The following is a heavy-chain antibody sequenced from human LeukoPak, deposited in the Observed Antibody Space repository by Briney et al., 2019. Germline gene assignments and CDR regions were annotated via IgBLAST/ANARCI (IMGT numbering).Heavy chain of an antibody. Sequence: GGSLRLSCAASGFIFSSYGMSWVRQAPGKGLEWVSGISGDGDITYYADSVKGRFTISRDNSKSTLYLEMNSLRAEDTAVYYCAKVVPVAILDVHFDHWGQGALVTVSS. V-gene: IGHV3-23*01. CDR1: GFIFSSYG. J-gene: IGHJ4*02. CDR3: AKVVPVAILDVHFDH. CDR2: ISGDGDIT. D-gene: IGHD2-2*02.